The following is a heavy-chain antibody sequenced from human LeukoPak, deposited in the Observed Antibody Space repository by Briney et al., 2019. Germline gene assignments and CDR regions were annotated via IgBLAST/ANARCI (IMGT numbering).Heavy chain of an antibody. J-gene: IGHJ3*02. D-gene: IGHD3-22*01. CDR1: GYTLTELS. Sequence: ASVKVSCKVSGYTLTELSMHWVRQAPGKGLEWMGGFDPEDGETIYAQKFQGRVTMTEDTSTDTAYMELSSLRSEDTAVYYCARDTDDYYDSSGYLTNIIWGQGTMVTVSS. CDR2: FDPEDGET. CDR3: ARDTDDYYDSSGYLTNII. V-gene: IGHV1-24*01.